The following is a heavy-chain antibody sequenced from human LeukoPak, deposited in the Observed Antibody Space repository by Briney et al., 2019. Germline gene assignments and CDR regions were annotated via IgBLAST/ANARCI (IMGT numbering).Heavy chain of an antibody. Sequence: PGGSLRLSCAVSGFSFSNYWMHWVRQAPGKGLVWVSHINSDGSWTSYADSVKGRFTISKDNAKNTVYLQMNNLRAEDTAVYYCVSFYETYWGRGTLVTVSS. V-gene: IGHV3-74*01. D-gene: IGHD2-2*01. J-gene: IGHJ4*02. CDR2: INSDGSWT. CDR3: VSFYETY. CDR1: GFSFSNYW.